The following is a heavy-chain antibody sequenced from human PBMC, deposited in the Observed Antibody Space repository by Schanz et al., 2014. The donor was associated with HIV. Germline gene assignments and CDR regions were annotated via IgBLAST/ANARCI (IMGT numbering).Heavy chain of an antibody. Sequence: VQLVESGGGLAQPGRSLRLSCAASGFTFDDYAMHWVRQAPGKGLEWVAVIWYDGSNKYYADSVKGRFTLSRDNSENTVYLQMNSLRAEDTAVYYCAKEWYYGSGSMDYGLDVWGQGTTVTVSS. CDR1: GFTFDDYA. CDR3: AKEWYYGSGSMDYGLDV. D-gene: IGHD3-10*01. V-gene: IGHV3-30*18. J-gene: IGHJ6*02. CDR2: IWYDGSNK.